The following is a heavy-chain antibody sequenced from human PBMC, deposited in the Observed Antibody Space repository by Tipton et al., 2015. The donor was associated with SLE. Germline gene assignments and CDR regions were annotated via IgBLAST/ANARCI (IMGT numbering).Heavy chain of an antibody. Sequence: TLSLTCTVSRCSITRYFWSWIRQPPGNGLSWIGYIYTSGSTNYNPSLKSRVTISVDTSKNQFSLKLSSVTAADTAVYYCARERNGNWFDPWGQGTLVTVSS. V-gene: IGHV4-4*08. D-gene: IGHD2-8*01. CDR1: RCSITRYF. CDR2: IYTSGST. CDR3: ARERNGNWFDP. J-gene: IGHJ5*02.